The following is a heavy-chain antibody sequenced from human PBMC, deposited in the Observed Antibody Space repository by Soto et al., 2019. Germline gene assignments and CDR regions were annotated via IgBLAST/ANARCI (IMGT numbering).Heavy chain of an antibody. CDR3: ARETVFTRTSSTSNYYYCYCMDV. D-gene: IGHD2-2*01. V-gene: IGHV4-59*01. Sequence: SETLSLTCTVSGGSISSYYWSWIRQPPGKGLEWIGYIYNSGSTNYNPSLESRVTISVDTSKNQFSLKLNSVTAADTAVYYCARETVFTRTSSTSNYYYCYCMDVWGRGTTVTVSS. CDR2: IYNSGST. J-gene: IGHJ6*03. CDR1: GGSISSYY.